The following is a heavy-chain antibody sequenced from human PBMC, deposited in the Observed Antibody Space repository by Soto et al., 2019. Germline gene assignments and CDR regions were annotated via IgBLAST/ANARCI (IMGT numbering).Heavy chain of an antibody. V-gene: IGHV3-23*01. Sequence: GGSLRLSCAASGFTFSISSMNWVHQAPGKGLEWVSAISGSGGSTYYADSVKGRFTISRDNSKNTLYLQMNSLRAEDTAVYYCAKARAQYYDFWSGYPVDYWGQGTLVTVSS. D-gene: IGHD3-3*01. J-gene: IGHJ4*02. CDR2: ISGSGGST. CDR1: GFTFSISS. CDR3: AKARAQYYDFWSGYPVDY.